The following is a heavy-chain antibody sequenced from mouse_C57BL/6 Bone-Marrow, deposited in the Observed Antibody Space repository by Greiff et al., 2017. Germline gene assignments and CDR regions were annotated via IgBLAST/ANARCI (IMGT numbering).Heavy chain of an antibody. CDR1: GFSLTSYG. J-gene: IGHJ4*01. D-gene: IGHD2-5*01. CDR2: IWRGGST. V-gene: IGHV2-5*01. CDR3: AKSYYSIYYYAMDY. Sequence: VKLMESGPGLVQPSQSLSITCTVSGFSLTSYGVHWVRQSPGKGLAWLGVIWRGGSTDYNAAFMSRLSITKDNSKSQVFFKMNSLQADDTAIYYCAKSYYSIYYYAMDYWGQGTSVTVSS.